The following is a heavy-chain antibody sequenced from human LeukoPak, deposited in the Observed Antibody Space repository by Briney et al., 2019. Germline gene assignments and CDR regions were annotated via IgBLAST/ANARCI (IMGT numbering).Heavy chain of an antibody. D-gene: IGHD6-19*01. Sequence: PGGSLRLSCAASGFTFSSYAMHWVRQAPGKGLEWVAVISYDGSNKYYADSVKGRFTISRDNSKNTLYLQMNSLRAEDTAVYYCARDRERSVAIHDGMDVWGQGTTVTVSS. CDR3: ARDRERSVAIHDGMDV. CDR2: ISYDGSNK. J-gene: IGHJ6*02. CDR1: GFTFSSYA. V-gene: IGHV3-30-3*01.